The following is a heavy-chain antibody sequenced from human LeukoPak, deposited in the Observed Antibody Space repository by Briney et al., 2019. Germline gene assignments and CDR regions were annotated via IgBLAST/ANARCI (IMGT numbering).Heavy chain of an antibody. J-gene: IGHJ3*02. V-gene: IGHV3-21*01. CDR1: GFTFSSYS. CDR3: ARGLGDGNYDSNPDAFDI. CDR2: ISSSSSYI. D-gene: IGHD3-22*01. Sequence: GGSLRLSCAASGFTFSSYSMNWVRQAPGKGLEWVSSISSSSSYIYYADSVKGRFTISRDNAKNSLYLQMNSLRAEDTAVYYCARGLGDGNYDSNPDAFDIWGQGTMVTVSS.